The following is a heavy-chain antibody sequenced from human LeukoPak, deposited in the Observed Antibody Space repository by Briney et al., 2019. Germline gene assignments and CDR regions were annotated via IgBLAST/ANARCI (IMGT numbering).Heavy chain of an antibody. CDR1: GFTSSSYA. D-gene: IGHD3-10*01. CDR3: ARAPATGEITMVRGMNFY. J-gene: IGHJ4*02. V-gene: IGHV3-23*01. CDR2: FRGSGGST. Sequence: PGGSLRLSWAASGFTSSSYAVSWVRQPPRNVTGWVSAFRGSGGSTYYPDSVRGGFTMSRDNSKSPLYLQINSRRAEDTAVYYCARAPATGEITMVRGMNFYWGQGTLVTVSS.